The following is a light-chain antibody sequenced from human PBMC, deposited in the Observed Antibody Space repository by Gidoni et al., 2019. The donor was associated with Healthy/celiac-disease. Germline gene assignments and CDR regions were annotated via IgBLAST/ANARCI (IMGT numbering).Light chain of an antibody. CDR1: SSDVGSYNL. Sequence: QSALPPPASVSGSPGQSITISCTGTSSDVGSYNLVSWYQQHPGKAPKLMIYEGSKRPSGVSNRFSGSKSGNTASLTISGLQAEDEADYYCCSYAGSSTSVVFGGGTKLTVL. CDR3: CSYAGSSTSVV. CDR2: EGS. J-gene: IGLJ2*01. V-gene: IGLV2-23*01.